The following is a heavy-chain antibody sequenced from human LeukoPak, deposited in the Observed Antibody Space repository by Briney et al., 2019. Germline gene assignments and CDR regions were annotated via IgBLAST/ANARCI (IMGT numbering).Heavy chain of an antibody. J-gene: IGHJ4*02. Sequence: SETLSLTCTVSGGSISSYYWSWIRQPPGKGLEWIGYIYYSGSTNYNPSLKSRVTISVDTSKNQFSLKLSSVTAADTAVYYCARDFRLRGYFDYWGQGTLVTVSS. CDR3: ARDFRLRGYFDY. V-gene: IGHV4-59*01. CDR2: IYYSGST. CDR1: GGSISSYY. D-gene: IGHD4-17*01.